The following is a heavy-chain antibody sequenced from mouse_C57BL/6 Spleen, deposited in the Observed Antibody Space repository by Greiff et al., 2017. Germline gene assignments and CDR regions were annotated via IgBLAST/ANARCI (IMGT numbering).Heavy chain of an antibody. D-gene: IGHD2-4*01. CDR1: GYTFTSYW. CDR2: IYPGSGST. V-gene: IGHV1-55*01. CDR3: ARSRYDYLYAMDY. J-gene: IGHJ4*01. Sequence: QVHVKQPGAELVKPGASVKMSCKASGYTFTSYWITWVKQRPGQGLEWIGDIYPGSGSTNYNEKFKSKATLTVDTSSSTAYMQLSSLTSEDSAVYYCARSRYDYLYAMDYWGQGTSVTVSS.